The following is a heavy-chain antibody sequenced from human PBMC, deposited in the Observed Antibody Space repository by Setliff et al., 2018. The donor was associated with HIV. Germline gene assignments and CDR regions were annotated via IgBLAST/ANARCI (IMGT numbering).Heavy chain of an antibody. CDR1: GFTFTDYW. V-gene: IGHV3-74*01. J-gene: IGHJ4*02. Sequence: GGSLRLSCAASGFTFTDYWMHWVRQVPGQGLVWVSRINVDGSSISYADSVKGRFTISGDNAKNTLFLQMNSLRAEDTAVYYCARLPQDVRSSIDFWGQGTLVTVSS. D-gene: IGHD6-6*01. CDR3: ARLPQDVRSSIDF. CDR2: INVDGSSI.